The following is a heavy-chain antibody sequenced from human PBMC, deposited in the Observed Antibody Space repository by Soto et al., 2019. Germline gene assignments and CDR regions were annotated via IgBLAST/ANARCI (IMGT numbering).Heavy chain of an antibody. D-gene: IGHD3-16*01. CDR1: GGSLSGYY. J-gene: IGHJ5*02. CDR3: ARGLLGGAAT. V-gene: IGHV4-34*01. CDR2: INRSGST. Sequence: QVQLQQWGAGPLKPSETLSLTCAVYGGSLSGYYWSWIRQPPGKGLEWIGEINRSGSTNYIPSLKSRVIISVDTSKNQFSLKLSSVTAADTAVYYCARGLLGGAATWGQGTLVTVSS.